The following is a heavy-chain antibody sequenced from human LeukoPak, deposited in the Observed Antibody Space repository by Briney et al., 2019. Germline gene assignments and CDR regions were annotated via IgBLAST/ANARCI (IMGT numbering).Heavy chain of an antibody. CDR2: INHSGST. CDR3: ARERDYYGSGSYYNAPAHYGMDV. V-gene: IGHV4-34*01. Sequence: KPSETLSLTCTVSGGSISGYYWSWIRQPPGKGLEWIGEINHSGSTNYNPSLKSRVTISVDTSKNQFSLKLSSVTAADTAVYYCARERDYYGSGSYYNAPAHYGMDVWGQGTTVTVSS. J-gene: IGHJ6*02. CDR1: GGSISGYY. D-gene: IGHD3-10*01.